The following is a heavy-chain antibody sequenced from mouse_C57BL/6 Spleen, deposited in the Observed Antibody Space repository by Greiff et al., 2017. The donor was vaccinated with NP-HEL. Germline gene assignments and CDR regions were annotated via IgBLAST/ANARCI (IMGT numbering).Heavy chain of an antibody. Sequence: VQLQQSGAELAKPGASVKLSCKASGYTFTSYWMHWVKQRPGQGLEWIGYLNPRSGYTKYNQKFKDKATLTADKSSSTAYMQLSSLTYEDSAVYYCAKFITTVVEWYFDYWGQGTTLTVSS. V-gene: IGHV1-7*01. CDR2: LNPRSGYT. D-gene: IGHD1-1*01. J-gene: IGHJ2*01. CDR3: AKFITTVVEWYFDY. CDR1: GYTFTSYW.